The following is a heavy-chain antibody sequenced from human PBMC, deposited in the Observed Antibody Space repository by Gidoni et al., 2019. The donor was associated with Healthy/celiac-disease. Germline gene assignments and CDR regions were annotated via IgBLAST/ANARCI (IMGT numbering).Heavy chain of an antibody. CDR2: IYHSGST. Sequence: QVQLQESGPGLVKPSGTLSLTCAVSGGSFSSSNWWSWVRQPPGKGLEWIGEIYHSGSTNYNPSLKSRVTISVDKSKNQFSLKLSSVTAADTAVYYGARDPATYDFWSGYRPERHDAFDIWGQGTMVTVSS. CDR3: ARDPATYDFWSGYRPERHDAFDI. D-gene: IGHD3-3*01. J-gene: IGHJ3*02. V-gene: IGHV4-4*02. CDR1: GGSFSSSNW.